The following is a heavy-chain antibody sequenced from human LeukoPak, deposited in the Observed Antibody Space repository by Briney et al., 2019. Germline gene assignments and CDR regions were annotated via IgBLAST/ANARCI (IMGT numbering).Heavy chain of an antibody. D-gene: IGHD6-13*01. CDR3: ARGLSSNWYEDY. CDR2: IHYSGST. CDR1: GGSVSSDNYH. J-gene: IGHJ4*02. V-gene: IGHV4-61*01. Sequence: SETLSLTCTVSGGSVSSDNYHWTWIRQSPGKRLEWIGYIHYSGSTIYNPSLTSRVTISVHTSKNQFSLKLKSVTAADTAVYYCARGLSSNWYEDYWGQGTLVTVSS.